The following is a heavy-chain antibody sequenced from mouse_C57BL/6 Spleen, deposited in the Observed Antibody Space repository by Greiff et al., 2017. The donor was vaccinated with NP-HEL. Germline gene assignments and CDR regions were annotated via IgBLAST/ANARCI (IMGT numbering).Heavy chain of an antibody. Sequence: VQLQQSGPELVKPGASVKISCKASGYAFSSSWMNWVKQRPGKGLEWIGRIYPGDGDTNYNGKFKGKATLTADKSSSTADMQLSSLTSEDSAVYFCARERDGYFDVWGTGTTVTVSS. D-gene: IGHD3-3*01. CDR3: ARERDGYFDV. CDR1: GYAFSSSW. V-gene: IGHV1-82*01. CDR2: IYPGDGDT. J-gene: IGHJ1*03.